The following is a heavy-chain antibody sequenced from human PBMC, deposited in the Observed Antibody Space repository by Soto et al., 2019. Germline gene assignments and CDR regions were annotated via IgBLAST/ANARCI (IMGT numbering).Heavy chain of an antibody. J-gene: IGHJ5*02. V-gene: IGHV3-49*03. CDR2: ITSKAYGGTT. CDR1: GFTFGDYA. CDR3: SRVPPKNRGAPLAS. Sequence: PGGSLRLSCTASGFTFGDYAMIWFSQAPGKRLEWVGFITSKAYGGTTEYAASVKGRFTISRDDSKSIAYLQMNILKTDDTAVYSCSRVPPKNRGAPLASWGQGTLVTSSS. D-gene: IGHD3-10*01.